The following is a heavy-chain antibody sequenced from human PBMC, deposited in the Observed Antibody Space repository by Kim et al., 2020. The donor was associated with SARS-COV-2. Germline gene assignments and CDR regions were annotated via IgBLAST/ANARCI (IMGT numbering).Heavy chain of an antibody. CDR1: GFRFSSFW. J-gene: IGHJ4*02. CDR2: IKQDGSEK. D-gene: IGHD2-2*01. CDR3: AKPDRRSCSSTACYRFDD. Sequence: GGSLRLSCAASGFRFSSFWMSWVRQAPGKGLEWVTNIKQDGSEKYYVDSVKGRFTISRDNSKNTLYLQMNSLRAEDSAVYYCAKPDRRSCSSTACYRFDDWGQGTLVTVSS. V-gene: IGHV3-7*03.